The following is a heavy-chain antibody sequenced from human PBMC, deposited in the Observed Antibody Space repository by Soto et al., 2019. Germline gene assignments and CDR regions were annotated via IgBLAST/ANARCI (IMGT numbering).Heavy chain of an antibody. J-gene: IGHJ6*02. CDR1: GDSVSSNSAA. CDR2: TYYRSKWYN. V-gene: IGHV6-1*01. D-gene: IGHD3-3*01. Sequence: PSQTLSLPCALSGDSVSSNSAAWNWIRQSPSRGLEWLGRTYYRSKWYNDYAVSVKSRITINPDTSKNQFSRQLNSVTPEETAVYYCASSRFLEWLLPATNYDGMDVWGQGTTVTVSS. CDR3: ASSRFLEWLLPATNYDGMDV.